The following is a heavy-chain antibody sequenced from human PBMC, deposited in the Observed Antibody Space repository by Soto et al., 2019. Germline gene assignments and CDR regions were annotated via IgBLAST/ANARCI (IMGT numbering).Heavy chain of an antibody. Sequence: QVQLVRSGAEVKKPGSSVKVSCKASGGTFSRYTISWVRQAPGQGLEWMGRIIPILGIANYAQKFQGRVTITADKSTSTAYMELSSLRSEDTAVYYCASGVRYCSGGSCYIWFDPWGQGTLVTVSS. CDR3: ASGVRYCSGGSCYIWFDP. J-gene: IGHJ5*02. V-gene: IGHV1-69*02. CDR2: IIPILGIA. CDR1: GGTFSRYT. D-gene: IGHD2-15*01.